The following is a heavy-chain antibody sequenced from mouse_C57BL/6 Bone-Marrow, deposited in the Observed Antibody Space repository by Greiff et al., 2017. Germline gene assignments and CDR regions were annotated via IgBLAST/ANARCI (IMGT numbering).Heavy chain of an antibody. D-gene: IGHD3-2*02. V-gene: IGHV1-82*01. J-gene: IGHJ3*01. CDR2: IYPGDGDT. Sequence: QVQLKESGPELVKPGASVKISCKASGYAFSSSWMNWVKQRPGKGLEWIGRIYPGDGDTNYNGKFKGKATLTADKSSSTAYMQLSSLTSEASAVYFCARSQLRLLAWFAYWGQGTLVTVSA. CDR1: GYAFSSSW. CDR3: ARSQLRLLAWFAY.